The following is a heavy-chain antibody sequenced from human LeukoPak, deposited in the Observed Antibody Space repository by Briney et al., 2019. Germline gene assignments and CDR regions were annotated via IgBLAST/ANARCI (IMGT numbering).Heavy chain of an antibody. Sequence: SETLSLTCAVSGYSISSGYCWGWIRQPPGKGLEWIGSIYHSGSTYYNPSLKSRVTISVDTSKNQFSLKLSSVTAADTAVYYCARHSIKIYDGVDYWGQGTLITVSS. J-gene: IGHJ4*02. CDR1: GYSISSGYC. D-gene: IGHD3-16*01. CDR2: IYHSGST. CDR3: ARHSIKIYDGVDY. V-gene: IGHV4-38-2*01.